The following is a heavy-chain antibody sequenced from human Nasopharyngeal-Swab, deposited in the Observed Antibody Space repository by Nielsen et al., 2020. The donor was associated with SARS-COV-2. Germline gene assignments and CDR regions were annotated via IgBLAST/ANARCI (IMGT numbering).Heavy chain of an antibody. CDR3: AGGNSADH. CDR2: IKEDGSEK. D-gene: IGHD4-23*01. J-gene: IGHJ4*02. CDR1: GFTFSSYW. V-gene: IGHV3-7*03. Sequence: GILKISCAASGFTFSSYWMSWVRQAPGTGLEWVANIKEDGSEKYYVDSVKGRFTISRDNAKNSLYLQMNSLRAEDTAVYYCAGGNSADHWGQGTLVTVSS.